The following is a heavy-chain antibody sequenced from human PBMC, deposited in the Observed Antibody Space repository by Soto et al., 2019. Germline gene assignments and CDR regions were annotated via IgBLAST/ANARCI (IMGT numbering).Heavy chain of an antibody. CDR3: AREQYNWKL. CDR1: GVSITSYY. V-gene: IGHV4-59*01. D-gene: IGHD1-20*01. CDR2: VYHTGNT. J-gene: IGHJ4*02. Sequence: PSETLSLTCSVSGVSITSYYWTWIRHPPGKGLGWIGYVYHTGNTYYNPSPKSRVTISLDTSKNQVSLRLRSVTAADTAVYYCAREQYNWKLWGQGTLVTVSS.